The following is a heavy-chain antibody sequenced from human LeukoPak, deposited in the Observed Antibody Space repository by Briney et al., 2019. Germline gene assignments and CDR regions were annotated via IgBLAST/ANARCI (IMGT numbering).Heavy chain of an antibody. CDR2: ISSSSSTI. CDR1: GFTFSSYS. J-gene: IGHJ4*02. Sequence: GGSLRLSCAASGFTFSSYSMNWVRQAPGKGLEWVSYISSSSSTIYYADSVKGRFTISRDNAKNSLYLQMNSLRAEDTAVYYCARSGSYSDCDSWGQGTLVTVSS. V-gene: IGHV3-48*01. D-gene: IGHD1-26*01. CDR3: ARSGSYSDCDS.